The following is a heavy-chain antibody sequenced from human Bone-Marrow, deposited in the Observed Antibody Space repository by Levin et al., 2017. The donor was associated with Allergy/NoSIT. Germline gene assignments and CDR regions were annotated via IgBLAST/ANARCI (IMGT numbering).Heavy chain of an antibody. CDR3: ARDFGDQVMYYLDY. Sequence: GGSLRLSCAASGFRFNTFALHWVRQPPGKGLQWVAAISFNGNNDHYADSVKGRFTISRDNSKNTLYLQMDNVREDDSGVYFCARDFGDQVMYYLDYWGQGSLVIVAA. V-gene: IGHV3-30*04. D-gene: IGHD3-16*01. CDR1: GFRFNTFA. CDR2: ISFNGNND. J-gene: IGHJ4*02.